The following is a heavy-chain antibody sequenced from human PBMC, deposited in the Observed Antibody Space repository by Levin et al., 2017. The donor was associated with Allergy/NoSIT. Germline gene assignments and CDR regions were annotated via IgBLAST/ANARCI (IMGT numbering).Heavy chain of an antibody. D-gene: IGHD3-22*01. Sequence: GESLKISCKASGYTFRNYGISWVRQAPGQGLEGMGWISADNGKTDYAQNFHGRVAMTTDTGTSTAYMELRSLRSEDTAVYYCARRRYYDSSGFYHTAYWGQGTPVTVSS. J-gene: IGHJ4*02. CDR1: GYTFRNYG. CDR2: ISADNGKT. CDR3: ARRRYYDSSGFYHTAY. V-gene: IGHV1-18*01.